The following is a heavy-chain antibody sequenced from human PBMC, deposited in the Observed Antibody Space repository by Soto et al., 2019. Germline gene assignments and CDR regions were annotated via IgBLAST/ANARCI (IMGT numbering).Heavy chain of an antibody. Sequence: QVQLVESGGGVVHPGRSLRLSCAASGFNFSNYGMQWVRQAPGKGLEWGAHIWYDGSNKYYADSVKGRFTISRDKSKNTLYLQMDSLRPDDTAVYYCASASGATVSWGQGTLVTV. V-gene: IGHV3-33*01. J-gene: IGHJ5*02. CDR2: IWYDGSNK. CDR3: ASASGATVS. D-gene: IGHD3-10*01. CDR1: GFNFSNYG.